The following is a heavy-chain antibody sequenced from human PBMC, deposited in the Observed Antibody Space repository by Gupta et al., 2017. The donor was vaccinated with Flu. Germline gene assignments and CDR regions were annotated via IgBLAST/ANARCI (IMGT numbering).Heavy chain of an antibody. J-gene: IGHJ4*02. Sequence: MNWVRHAPGRGLEWVSSISNYRTNICHADSVKGRFTISRDNARNSLYLQMNSLRVEDTGVYYCARGSSYYYDSGGYYLEYWGQGTLVTVSS. V-gene: IGHV3-21*01. D-gene: IGHD3-22*01. CDR3: ARGSSYYYDSGGYYLEY. CDR2: ISNYRTNI.